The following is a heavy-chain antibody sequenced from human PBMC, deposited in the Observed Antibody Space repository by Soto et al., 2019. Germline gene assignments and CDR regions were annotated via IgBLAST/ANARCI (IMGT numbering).Heavy chain of an antibody. D-gene: IGHD2-21*02. Sequence: SETLSLTCAVSDGSISGGGYSWSWIRQPPGKGLEWIGYIYHSGSTYYNPSLKSRVTISVDRSKNQFSLKLSSVTAEDTAVYYCARGDLYFDYWGQGTLVTVSS. V-gene: IGHV4-30-2*01. CDR2: IYHSGST. J-gene: IGHJ4*02. CDR1: DGSISGGGYS. CDR3: ARGDLYFDY.